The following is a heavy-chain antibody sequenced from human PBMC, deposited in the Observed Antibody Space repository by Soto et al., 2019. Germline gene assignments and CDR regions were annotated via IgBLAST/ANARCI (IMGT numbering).Heavy chain of an antibody. D-gene: IGHD6-13*01. J-gene: IGHJ6*03. Sequence: HPGGSLRLSCAASGFTFSSYAMSWVRQAPGKGLEWVSAISGSGGSTYYADSVKGRFTISRDNSKNTLYLQMNSLRAEDTAVYYCAKMGSSWYGTNMDVWGKGTTVTVSS. CDR1: GFTFSSYA. CDR2: ISGSGGST. V-gene: IGHV3-23*01. CDR3: AKMGSSWYGTNMDV.